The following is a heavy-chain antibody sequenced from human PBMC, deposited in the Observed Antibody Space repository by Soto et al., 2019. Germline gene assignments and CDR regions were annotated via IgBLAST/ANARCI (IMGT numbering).Heavy chain of an antibody. CDR1: GCTFSSYA. CDR3: ANGSRPAVAGTFDS. CDR2: VSGSGDST. Sequence: EVQLLESGGGLVQPGGCLRLSCAASGCTFSSYAMSWVRQAPGKGLEWVSGVSGSGDSTYYADSVKGRFTISRDNSKNTLYLQMNSLRAEDTAVYFCANGSRPAVAGTFDSWGQGTLVTVSS. V-gene: IGHV3-23*01. D-gene: IGHD6-19*01. J-gene: IGHJ4*02.